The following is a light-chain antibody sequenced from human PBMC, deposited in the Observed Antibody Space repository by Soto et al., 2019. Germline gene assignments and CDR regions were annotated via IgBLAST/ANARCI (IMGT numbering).Light chain of an antibody. CDR3: QGSFSAPVT. V-gene: IGKV1-5*01. Sequence: IQITQAHPGGYPYIGGRASSDRVASQSISSWLAWYQQKPGKAPKLLIYDASSLQSGVPSRFSGSGSSTDFTLTISRLPPEAFATYYCQGSFSAPVTFGQGTKVDI. J-gene: IGKJ1*01. CDR1: QSISSW. CDR2: DAS.